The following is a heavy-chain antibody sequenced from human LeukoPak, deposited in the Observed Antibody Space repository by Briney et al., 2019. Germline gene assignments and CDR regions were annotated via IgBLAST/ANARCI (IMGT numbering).Heavy chain of an antibody. J-gene: IGHJ2*01. Sequence: ASVKVSCKASGYTFTSYDINWVRQATGPGLEWMGWMNPNSGNTGYAQKFQGRVTITRNTSISTAYMELSSLRSEDTAVYYCARGIITLDSYWYFDLWGRGTLVTVSS. CDR3: ARGIITLDSYWYFDL. D-gene: IGHD3-10*01. V-gene: IGHV1-8*03. CDR1: GYTFTSYD. CDR2: MNPNSGNT.